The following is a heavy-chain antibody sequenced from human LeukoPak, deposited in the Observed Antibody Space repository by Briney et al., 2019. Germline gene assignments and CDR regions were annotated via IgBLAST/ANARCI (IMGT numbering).Heavy chain of an antibody. CDR2: INHSGST. D-gene: IGHD1-7*01. J-gene: IGHJ5*02. V-gene: IGHV4-34*01. Sequence: PSETLSLTCAVYGGSFSGYYWSWIRQPPGKGLEWIGEINHSGSTNYNPSLKSRVTISVDTSKNQFSLKLSSVTAADTAVYYCARVFRNWNYRFDPWGQGTLVTVSS. CDR1: GGSFSGYY. CDR3: ARVFRNWNYRFDP.